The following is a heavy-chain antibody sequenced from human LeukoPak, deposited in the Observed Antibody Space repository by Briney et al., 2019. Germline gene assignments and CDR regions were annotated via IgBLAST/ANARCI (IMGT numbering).Heavy chain of an antibody. V-gene: IGHV3-11*01. CDR3: AGGDYYDSSGSPRY. CDR1: GSTFSDYY. CDR2: ISSSGSTI. D-gene: IGHD3-22*01. J-gene: IGHJ4*02. Sequence: GGSLRLSCAASGSTFSDYYMSWIRQAPGKGLEWVSYISSSGSTIYYADSVKGRFTISRDNAKNSLYLQMNSLRAEDTAVYYCAGGDYYDSSGSPRYWGQGTLVTVSS.